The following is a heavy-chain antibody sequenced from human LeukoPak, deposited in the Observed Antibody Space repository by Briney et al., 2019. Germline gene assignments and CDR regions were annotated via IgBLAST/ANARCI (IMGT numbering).Heavy chain of an antibody. D-gene: IGHD3-10*01. Sequence: SQTLSLTCTVSGGSISSGDYYWSWIRQPPGKGLEWIGRIYTSGSTNYNPSLKSRVTMSVDTSKNQFSLKLSSVTAADTAVYYCAAPVDYGSGSYLSWGQGTLVTVSS. V-gene: IGHV4-61*02. CDR1: GGSISSGDYY. J-gene: IGHJ5*02. CDR2: IYTSGST. CDR3: AAPVDYGSGSYLS.